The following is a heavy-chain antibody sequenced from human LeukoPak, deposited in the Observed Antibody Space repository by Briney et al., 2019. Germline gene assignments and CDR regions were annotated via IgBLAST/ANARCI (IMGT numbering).Heavy chain of an antibody. Sequence: GTSVKLSGTASGYTFTGYYMHWLRQAPGQGLGGRGWINPNSGGTDCAKKFQGRVTMTRDTSIRKDYMELSRLRSDGTAVYYCARDLAGAYSSSGYWGQGTLVTVSS. V-gene: IGHV1-2*02. CDR2: INPNSGGT. CDR1: GYTFTGYY. D-gene: IGHD6-6*01. CDR3: ARDLAGAYSSSGY. J-gene: IGHJ4*02.